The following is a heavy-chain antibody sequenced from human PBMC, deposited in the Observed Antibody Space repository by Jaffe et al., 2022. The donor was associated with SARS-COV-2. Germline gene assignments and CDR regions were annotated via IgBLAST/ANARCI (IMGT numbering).Heavy chain of an antibody. D-gene: IGHD3-3*01. CDR3: ARGFYYDFWSGYPGGCDY. V-gene: IGHV1-8*01. J-gene: IGHJ4*02. Sequence: QVQLVQSGAEVKKPGASVKVSCKASGYTFTSYDINWVRQATGQGLEWMGWMNPNSGNTGYAQKFQGRVTMTRNTSISTAYMELSSLRSEDTAVYYCARGFYYDFWSGYPGGCDYWGQGTLVTVSS. CDR2: MNPNSGNT. CDR1: GYTFTSYD.